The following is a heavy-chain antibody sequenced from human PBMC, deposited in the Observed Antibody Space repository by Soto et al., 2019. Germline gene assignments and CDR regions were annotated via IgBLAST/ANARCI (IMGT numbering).Heavy chain of an antibody. CDR1: GGTFTNYA. D-gene: IGHD2-2*01. V-gene: IGHV1-69*12. Sequence: QVQLVQSGAEVKKPGSSLKVSCKASGGTFTNYAFSWVRQAPGHGPEWMGGFIPIFGTPDYAQKFQGRVIITADESTRTVYMELNSLRSDDTAVYYCARERSVGYCITTTCPKPFYDYAMDVWGQGTTVSVSS. CDR2: FIPIFGTP. CDR3: ARERSVGYCITTTCPKPFYDYAMDV. J-gene: IGHJ6*02.